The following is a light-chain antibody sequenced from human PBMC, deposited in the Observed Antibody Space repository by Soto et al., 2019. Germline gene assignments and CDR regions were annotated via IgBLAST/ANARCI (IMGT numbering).Light chain of an antibody. CDR1: QSITNY. CDR3: QQRSDWPPGT. CDR2: DVS. V-gene: IGKV3-11*01. J-gene: IGKJ4*01. Sequence: EIVLTQSPATLSLSPGEGATLSCRARQSITNYLAWYQQKPGQAPRLLIYDVSNRATGIPARFSGSGSGTDFTLTISSLEPEDFAVYYCQQRSDWPPGTFGGGTKVDIK.